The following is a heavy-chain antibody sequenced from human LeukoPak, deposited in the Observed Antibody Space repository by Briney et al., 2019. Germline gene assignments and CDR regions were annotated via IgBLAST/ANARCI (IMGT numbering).Heavy chain of an antibody. J-gene: IGHJ4*02. D-gene: IGHD3-22*01. V-gene: IGHV3-15*01. CDR2: IKSKTDGGTT. Sequence: PGGSLRLSCAASGFTFSTYGMTWVRQAPGKGLEWVGRIKSKTDGGTTDYAAPVKGRFTISRDDSKNTLYLQMNSLKTEDTAVYYCSGDSSGSGDFDYWGQGTLVTVSS. CDR1: GFTFSTYG. CDR3: SGDSSGSGDFDY.